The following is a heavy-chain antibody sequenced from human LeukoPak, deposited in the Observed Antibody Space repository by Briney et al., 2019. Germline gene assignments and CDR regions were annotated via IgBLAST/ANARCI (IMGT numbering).Heavy chain of an antibody. Sequence: SETLSLTCAVYGGSFSGYYWSWIRQPPGKGLEWIGEINHSGSTNYNPSLKSRVTISVDTSKNQFSLKLSSVTAADTAVYYCAADYYDSSGYLTHQGGTGSFDYWGQGTLVTVSS. D-gene: IGHD3-22*01. V-gene: IGHV4-34*01. J-gene: IGHJ4*02. CDR2: INHSGST. CDR1: GGSFSGYY. CDR3: AADYYDSSGYLTHQGGTGSFDY.